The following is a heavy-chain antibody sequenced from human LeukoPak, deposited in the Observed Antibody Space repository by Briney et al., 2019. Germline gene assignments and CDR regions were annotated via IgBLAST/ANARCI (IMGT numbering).Heavy chain of an antibody. CDR3: ARGDFSGPNKNYDFWSGYRTVYYFDY. V-gene: IGHV4-34*01. D-gene: IGHD3-3*01. CDR2: INHSGST. Sequence: PSETLSLTCAVYGGSFSGYYWSWIRQPPGKGLEWIGEINHSGSTNYNPSLKSRVTISVDASKNQFSLKLSSVTAADTAVYYCARGDFSGPNKNYDFWSGYRTVYYFDYWGQGTLVTVSS. CDR1: GGSFSGYY. J-gene: IGHJ4*02.